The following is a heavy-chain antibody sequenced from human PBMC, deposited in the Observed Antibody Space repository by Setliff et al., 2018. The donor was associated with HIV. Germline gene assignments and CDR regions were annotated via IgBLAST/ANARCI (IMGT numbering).Heavy chain of an antibody. D-gene: IGHD2-21*02. CDR3: ARGVLITKRVTQTGGYYYYTDV. CDR1: GGSISSDDYY. Sequence: SETLSLTCIVSGGSISSDDYYWNWIRQPPGKGLEWIGYITYSGSAYYNPSLKSRVTISIDTSNNQFSLTLSSVTAADTAVYYWARGVLITKRVTQTGGYYYYTDVWGKGTTVTVSS. V-gene: IGHV4-30-4*08. CDR2: ITYSGSA. J-gene: IGHJ6*03.